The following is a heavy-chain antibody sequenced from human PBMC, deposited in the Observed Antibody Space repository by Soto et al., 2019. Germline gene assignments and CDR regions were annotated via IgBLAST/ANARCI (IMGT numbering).Heavy chain of an antibody. J-gene: IGHJ3*02. CDR3: ARAGYTSSWYAWGAFDT. V-gene: IGHV4-59*01. Sequence: QVQLQESGPGLVKPSETLSLTCTVSGCSISSYYWSCIRQPPGKGLDCMGYIYYSVSTNYNPSIKSRVTISVDTSNIQFSLKLSSVTAADTAVYYCARAGYTSSWYAWGAFDTWGQGTMVTVSS. CDR2: IYYSVST. D-gene: IGHD6-13*01. CDR1: GCSISSYY.